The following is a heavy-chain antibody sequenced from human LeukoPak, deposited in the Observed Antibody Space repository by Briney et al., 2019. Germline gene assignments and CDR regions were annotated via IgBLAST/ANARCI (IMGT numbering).Heavy chain of an antibody. J-gene: IGHJ4*02. CDR2: IESYSRVI. V-gene: IGHV3-48*04. CDR3: ARQGPFGDLDY. D-gene: IGHD4-17*01. CDR1: GFTFNTYS. Sequence: GGSLRLSCAASGFTFNTYSMNWVRQAPGKGLQWLSYIESYSRVILYADSVKGRFTISRDDAKNSLYLQMNSPRAEDTAMYYCARQGPFGDLDYWGQGTLVTVSS.